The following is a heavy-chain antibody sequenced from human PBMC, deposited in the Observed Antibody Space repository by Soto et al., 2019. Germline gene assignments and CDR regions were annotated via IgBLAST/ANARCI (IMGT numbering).Heavy chain of an antibody. D-gene: IGHD3-10*01. CDR2: IYYSGST. CDR3: ARDATVRSFDY. Sequence: SETLSLTCTVSGGSISSGDYYWSWIRQPPGKGLEWIGYIYYSGSTYYNPSLKSRVSISVYTSKNQFSLKLSSVTAADTAVYYCARDATVRSFDYWGQGTLVTVSS. J-gene: IGHJ4*02. CDR1: GGSISSGDYY. V-gene: IGHV4-30-4*01.